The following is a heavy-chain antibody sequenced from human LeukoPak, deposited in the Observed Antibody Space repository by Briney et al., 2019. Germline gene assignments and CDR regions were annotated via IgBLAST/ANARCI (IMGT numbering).Heavy chain of an antibody. CDR1: GYTFTGYY. CDR3: ARFPLPYYDSSGYYY. V-gene: IGHV1-2*02. D-gene: IGHD3-22*01. CDR2: INPNSGGT. Sequence: GASVKVSCKASGYTFTGYYMHWVRQAPGQGLEWMGWINPNSGGTNYAQKFQGRVTMTRDTSISTAYMELSRLRSDDTAVYYCARFPLPYYDSSGYYYWGQGTLVTVSS. J-gene: IGHJ4*02.